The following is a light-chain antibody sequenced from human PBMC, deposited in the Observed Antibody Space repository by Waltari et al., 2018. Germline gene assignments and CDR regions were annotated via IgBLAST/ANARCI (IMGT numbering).Light chain of an antibody. CDR2: EDD. CDR3: FSTDSTDTYRV. Sequence: SYELTQPPSVSVSPGQTARLTCSGDDLPKRYVYWYQQRPGQPPLVVIYEDDKRPSGIPERVSGSSSGSMATLTITGAQVEDEADYYCFSTDSTDTYRVFGGGSKLTVL. J-gene: IGLJ3*02. CDR1: DLPKRY. V-gene: IGLV3-10*01.